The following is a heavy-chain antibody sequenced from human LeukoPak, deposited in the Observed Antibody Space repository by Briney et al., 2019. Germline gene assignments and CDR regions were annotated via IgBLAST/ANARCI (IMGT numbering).Heavy chain of an antibody. CDR1: GFTFSSYA. CDR3: ARPIRTQWQYDAFDI. D-gene: IGHD6-19*01. Sequence: GGSLRLSCAASGFTFSSYAMHWVRQAPGKGLEWVAVISYDGSNKYYADSVKGRFTISRDNSKNTPYLQMNSLRAEDTAVYYCARPIRTQWQYDAFDIWGQGTMVTVSS. V-gene: IGHV3-30-3*01. J-gene: IGHJ3*02. CDR2: ISYDGSNK.